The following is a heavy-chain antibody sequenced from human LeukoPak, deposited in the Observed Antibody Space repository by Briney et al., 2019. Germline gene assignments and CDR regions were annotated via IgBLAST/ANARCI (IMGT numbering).Heavy chain of an antibody. Sequence: PSETLSLTCTVSGGSISSYYWSWLRQPPGKGLEWIGYIYYSGSTNYNPSLKSRVTISVDTSKNQFSLKLSSVTAADTAVYYCARAAGRDTTSGLDFDYWGQGILVTVSS. D-gene: IGHD1-26*01. J-gene: IGHJ4*02. CDR2: IYYSGST. CDR1: GGSISSYY. CDR3: ARAAGRDTTSGLDFDY. V-gene: IGHV4-59*12.